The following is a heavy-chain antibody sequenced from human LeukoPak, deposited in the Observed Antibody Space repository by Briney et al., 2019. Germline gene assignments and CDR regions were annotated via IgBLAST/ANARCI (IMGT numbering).Heavy chain of an antibody. V-gene: IGHV4-34*01. D-gene: IGHD3-10*01. CDR1: GGSISSYY. CDR2: INHSGST. Sequence: PSETLSLTCTVSGGSISSYYWSWIRQPPGKGLEWIGEINHSGSTNYNPSLKSRVTISVDTSKNQFSLKLSSVTAADTAVYYCARGHQPFTYYYGSGSTFDYWGQGTLVTVSS. CDR3: ARGHQPFTYYYGSGSTFDY. J-gene: IGHJ4*02.